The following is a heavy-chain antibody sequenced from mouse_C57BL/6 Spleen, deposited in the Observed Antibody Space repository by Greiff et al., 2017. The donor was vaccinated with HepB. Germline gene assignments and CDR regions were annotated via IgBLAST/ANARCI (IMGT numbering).Heavy chain of an antibody. CDR1: GYTFTSYW. V-gene: IGHV1-55*01. J-gene: IGHJ1*03. CDR3: ARRTSTGYDYDGYFDV. Sequence: QVQLKQPGAELVKPGASVKMSCKASGYTFTSYWITWVKQRPGQGLEWIGDIYPGSGSTNYNEKFQSKATLTVDTSSSTAYMQLSSLTSEDSAVYYCARRTSTGYDYDGYFDVWGTGTTVTVSS. CDR2: IYPGSGST. D-gene: IGHD2-4*01.